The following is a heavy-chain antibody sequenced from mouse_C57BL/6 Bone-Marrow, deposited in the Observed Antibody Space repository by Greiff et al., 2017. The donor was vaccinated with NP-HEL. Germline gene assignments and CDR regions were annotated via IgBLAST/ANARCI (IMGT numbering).Heavy chain of an antibody. Sequence: VQLQQSGAELVRPGASVKLSCTASGFNIKDDYMHWVRQRPEQGLEWIGWIDPENGDTEYASKFQGKGTITADTSSNTAYLQLSSLTSEDTAVYYCTTQGPLVNFNSGQGTLVTVSA. CDR2: IDPENGDT. J-gene: IGHJ3*01. D-gene: IGHD1-3*01. CDR3: TTQGPLVNFN. CDR1: GFNIKDDY. V-gene: IGHV14-4*01.